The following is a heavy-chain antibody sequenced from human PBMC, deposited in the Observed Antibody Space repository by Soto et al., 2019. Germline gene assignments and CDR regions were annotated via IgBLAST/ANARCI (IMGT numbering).Heavy chain of an antibody. CDR3: ARTIVGGVVHAFDF. Sequence: EVQLLESGGGLVQPGGSLRLSCAASGFTFSSYAMNWVLQAPGQGLEWVSTVSDSGGSTYYADSVQGRFTISRDNSKNTLFLHMNSLGAEDTAIYYCARTIVGGVVHAFDFWGQGTLVTVSS. CDR1: GFTFSSYA. D-gene: IGHD1-26*01. V-gene: IGHV3-23*01. CDR2: VSDSGGST. J-gene: IGHJ4*02.